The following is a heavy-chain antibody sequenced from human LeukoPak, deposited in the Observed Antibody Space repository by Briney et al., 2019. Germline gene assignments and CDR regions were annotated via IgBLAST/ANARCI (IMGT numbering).Heavy chain of an antibody. Sequence: SETLSLTCAVYGGSFSGYYWSWIRQPPGKGLEWIGEINHSGSTNYNPSLKSRVTISVDTSKNQFSLKLSSVTAADTAVYYCARHRRIAAAGTGLTTWGQGTLVTVSS. D-gene: IGHD6-13*01. J-gene: IGHJ4*02. V-gene: IGHV4-34*01. CDR2: INHSGST. CDR1: GGSFSGYY. CDR3: ARHRRIAAAGTGLTT.